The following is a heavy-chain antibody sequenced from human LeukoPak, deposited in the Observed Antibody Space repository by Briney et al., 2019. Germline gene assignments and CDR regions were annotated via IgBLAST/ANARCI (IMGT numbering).Heavy chain of an antibody. J-gene: IGHJ4*02. CDR2: IYPRGST. V-gene: IGHV4-30-2*05. Sequence: SQTLSLTCAVSGGSISSGSYSWSWIRQPPGKGLEWIGYIYPRGSTYYNPSLKSRVILSLDKSANQFSLKLSSVTAADTAVYYCAREASSNDLDYWGQGTLVTVSS. D-gene: IGHD6-6*01. CDR1: GGSISSGSYS. CDR3: AREASSNDLDY.